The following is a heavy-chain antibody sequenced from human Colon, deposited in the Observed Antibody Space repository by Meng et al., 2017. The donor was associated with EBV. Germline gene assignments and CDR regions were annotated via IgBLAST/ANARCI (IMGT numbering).Heavy chain of an antibody. CDR3: ARDGPLL. CDR1: GDSISGSGDY. J-gene: IGHJ4*02. CDR2: IYYTGST. V-gene: IGHV4-39*07. Sequence: QRQVQEWAPGLVRPSEPLSLTCSVSGDSISGSGDYWGWVRQPPGKGLEWIGNIYYTGSTYYNPSLKSRVTISVDTSKNQFSLKVTSMTAADTAVYYCARDGPLLWGPGTLVTVSS.